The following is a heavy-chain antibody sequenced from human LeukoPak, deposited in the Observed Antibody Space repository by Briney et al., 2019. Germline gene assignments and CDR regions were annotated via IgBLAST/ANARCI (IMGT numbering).Heavy chain of an antibody. CDR1: GGSISSYY. CDR2: IYYSGST. D-gene: IGHD3-22*01. J-gene: IGHJ6*03. CDR3: ARGRYYDSSGYYRGYYYYYMDV. Sequence: KPSETLSLTCTVSGGSISSYYWSWIRQPPGKGLEWIGYIYYSGSTNYNPSLKSRVTILVDTSENQFSLKLSSVTAADTAVYYCARGRYYDSSGYYRGYYYYYMDVWGKGTTVTVSS. V-gene: IGHV4-59*12.